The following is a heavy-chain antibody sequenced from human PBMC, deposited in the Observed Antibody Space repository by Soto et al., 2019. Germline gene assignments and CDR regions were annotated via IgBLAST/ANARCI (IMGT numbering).Heavy chain of an antibody. Sequence: GGSLRLSCAASGFTFDDYAMHWVRQAPGKGLEWVSGISWNSGSIGYADSVKGRFTISRDNAKNSLYLQMNSLRAEDTALYYCAKATGARKRLNYYYYYMDVWGKGTTVTVSS. D-gene: IGHD3-10*01. CDR1: GFTFDDYA. J-gene: IGHJ6*03. V-gene: IGHV3-9*01. CDR2: ISWNSGSI. CDR3: AKATGARKRLNYYYYYMDV.